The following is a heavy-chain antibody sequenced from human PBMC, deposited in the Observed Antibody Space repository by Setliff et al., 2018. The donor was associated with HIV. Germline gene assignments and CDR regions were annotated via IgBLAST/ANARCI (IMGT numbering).Heavy chain of an antibody. CDR2: INHSGFT. CDR1: GGSFSGYD. J-gene: IGHJ2*01. CDR3: ARSRDASGWYFDL. D-gene: IGHD6-19*01. V-gene: IGHV4-34*01. Sequence: SETLSLTCAVYGGSFSGYDWNWSWIRQPPGKGLEWIGEINHSGFTNYNPSLKSRVTISVDTSKNQFSLRVSSVTAADTAVYYCARSRDASGWYFDLLGRGTLVTVSS.